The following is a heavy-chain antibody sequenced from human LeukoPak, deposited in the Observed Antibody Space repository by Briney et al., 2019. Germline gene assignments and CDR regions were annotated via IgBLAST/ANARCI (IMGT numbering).Heavy chain of an antibody. V-gene: IGHV3-23*01. CDR2: ISGSGDNT. CDR3: AKDFVVVPGNVNYFNY. D-gene: IGHD2-21*02. CDR1: GFTFSNYA. Sequence: PGGSLRLSCAASGFTFSNYAMSWVRQAPGRGLEWVSGISGSGDNTYYADSVKGRFTVSRDNSKNTLYVQMRSLRAEDTAVYYCAKDFVVVPGNVNYFNYWGQGTLVTVSS. J-gene: IGHJ4*02.